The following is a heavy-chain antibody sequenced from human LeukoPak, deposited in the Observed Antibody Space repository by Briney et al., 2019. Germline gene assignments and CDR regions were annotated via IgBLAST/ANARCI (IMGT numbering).Heavy chain of an antibody. CDR3: AREGSDWNYYYYLDV. V-gene: IGHV3-48*03. CDR1: GFTFSSYE. D-gene: IGHD6-19*01. J-gene: IGHJ6*03. CDR2: ISSSGSTI. Sequence: GGSLRLSCAASGFTFSSYEMNWVRQAPGKGLEWVSYISSSGSTIYYADSVKGRFTISRDNAKNSLYLQMNSLRAEDTAVYYCAREGSDWNYYYYLDVWGKGTTVTISS.